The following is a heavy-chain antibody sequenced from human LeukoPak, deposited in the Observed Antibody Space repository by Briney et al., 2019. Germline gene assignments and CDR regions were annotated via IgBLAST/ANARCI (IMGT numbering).Heavy chain of an antibody. CDR3: ARDRWGYSYGGD. CDR2: IKEDGSER. Sequence: GGSLRLSCAASGFTFSSYWMSWVRQAPGEGLEWVANIKEDGSERFYVDSVRGRFTISRDNAKNSLYLQMNSQRAEDTAVYYCARDRWGYSYGGDWGQGTLVTVSS. D-gene: IGHD5-18*01. J-gene: IGHJ4*02. V-gene: IGHV3-7*01. CDR1: GFTFSSYW.